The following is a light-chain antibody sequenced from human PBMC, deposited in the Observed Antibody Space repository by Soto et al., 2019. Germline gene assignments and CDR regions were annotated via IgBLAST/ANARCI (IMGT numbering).Light chain of an antibody. CDR2: GAS. Sequence: EIVMTQSPATLSVSPGERATLSCRASQSVSSNLAWYQQKPGQAPRLLIYGASTWATGIPARFSGSGSGTEFTLTISSLQSEDFAVYFCQQYNNWPYGFGQGTKVEIK. V-gene: IGKV3-15*01. J-gene: IGKJ1*01. CDR1: QSVSSN. CDR3: QQYNNWPYG.